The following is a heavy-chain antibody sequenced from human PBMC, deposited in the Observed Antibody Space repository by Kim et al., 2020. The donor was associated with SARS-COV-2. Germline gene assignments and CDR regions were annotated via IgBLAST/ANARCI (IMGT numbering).Heavy chain of an antibody. V-gene: IGHV4-34*01. CDR3: ARGPPRAGYSSSWYYYYYYIDV. D-gene: IGHD6-13*01. Sequence: SETLSLTCAVYGGSFSGYYWSWIRQPPGKGLEWIGEINHSGSTNYNPSLKSRVTISVDTSKNQFSLKLSSVTAADTAVYYCARGPPRAGYSSSWYYYYYYIDVWGKGTTVTVSS. CDR1: GGSFSGYY. J-gene: IGHJ6*03. CDR2: INHSGST.